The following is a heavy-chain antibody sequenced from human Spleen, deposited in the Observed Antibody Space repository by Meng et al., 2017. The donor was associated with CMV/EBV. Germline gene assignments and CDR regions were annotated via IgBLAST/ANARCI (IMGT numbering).Heavy chain of an antibody. CDR2: IYWDDDK. J-gene: IGHJ4*02. V-gene: IGHV2-5*02. CDR3: AHRGYYYDSSGYYDY. Sequence: QITLKESGPTLVKPTQTLPLTCPFSGFSLSTSGVGVGWIRQPPGKALEWLALIYWDDDKRYSPSLKSRLTITKDTSKNQVVLTMTNMDPVDTATYYCAHRGYYYDSSGYYDYWGQGTLVTVSS. D-gene: IGHD3-22*01. CDR1: GFSLSTSGVG.